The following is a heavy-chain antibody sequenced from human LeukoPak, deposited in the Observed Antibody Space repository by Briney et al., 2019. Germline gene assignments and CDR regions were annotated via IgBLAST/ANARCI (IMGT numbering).Heavy chain of an antibody. J-gene: IGHJ4*02. V-gene: IGHV3-30*02. CDR1: RFTFSSYG. D-gene: IGHD1-26*01. Sequence: GGSLRLSCAASRFTFSSYGMHWVRQAPGKGLEWVAFIPYLGSNKYYADSVKGRFTISRDNFVDTLYLQMNSLRPEDTAVYYCAKALIRIVGASNYWGQGTLVTVSS. CDR3: AKALIRIVGASNY. CDR2: IPYLGSNK.